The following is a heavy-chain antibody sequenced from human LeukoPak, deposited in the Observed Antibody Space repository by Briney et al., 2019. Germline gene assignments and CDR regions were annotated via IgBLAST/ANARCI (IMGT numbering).Heavy chain of an antibody. V-gene: IGHV1-2*02. J-gene: IGHJ6*02. CDR2: INPNSGGT. Sequence: ASVKVSCKASGYTFTGYYMHWVRQAPGQGLEWMGWINPNSGGTNYAQKFQGRVTMTRDTSISTAYMELSRLRSDDTAVYYCARGDYYGSGSYFGYYYYGMDVWGQGTTVTVSS. D-gene: IGHD3-10*01. CDR1: GYTFTGYY. CDR3: ARGDYYGSGSYFGYYYYGMDV.